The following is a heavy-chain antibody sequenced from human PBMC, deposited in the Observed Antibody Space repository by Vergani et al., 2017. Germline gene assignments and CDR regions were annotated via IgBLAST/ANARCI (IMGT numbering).Heavy chain of an antibody. J-gene: IGHJ6*02. Sequence: EVQLLESGGDLVQPGGSLRLSCVASGFSFRNAWMNWVRRTPGKGLEWVGRIKSTFDRGTTDYAAAVKGRFTISRDDSKNTLFLQMNGLKTEDIGVYYCTTDPLYCGDGSCYWLRDHHYDGIDVWGQGTTVTVSS. CDR3: TTDPLYCGDGSCYWLRDHHYDGIDV. V-gene: IGHV3-15*07. CDR1: GFSFRNAW. CDR2: IKSTFDRGTT. D-gene: IGHD2-21*01.